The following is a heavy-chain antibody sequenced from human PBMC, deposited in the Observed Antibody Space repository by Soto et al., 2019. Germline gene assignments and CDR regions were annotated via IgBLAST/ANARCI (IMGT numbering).Heavy chain of an antibody. Sequence: GGALRLSCAASGFTFSNYGIHWVRQAPGRGLGWVEFISYDGGKEYYTDSVKGRLTISRDNSKNTLYLQMNSLRADDAAVYYFAIGGSGWSCDYWVHVTLVTVSS. CDR3: AIGGSGWSCDY. CDR2: ISYDGGKE. D-gene: IGHD6-13*01. CDR1: GFTFSNYG. V-gene: IGHV3-30*03. J-gene: IGHJ4*01.